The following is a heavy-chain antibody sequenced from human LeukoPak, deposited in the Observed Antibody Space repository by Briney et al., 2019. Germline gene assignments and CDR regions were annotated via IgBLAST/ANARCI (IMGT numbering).Heavy chain of an antibody. CDR3: AKDRIWQLVGPFDY. V-gene: IGHV3-30*02. D-gene: IGHD6-6*01. CDR1: GFTFSSYG. J-gene: IGHJ4*02. Sequence: GGSLRLSCAASGFTFSSYGMHWVRQAPGKGLEWVAFIRYDGSNKYYADSVKGRFTISRDNSKNTLYLQMNSLRAEDTAVYYCAKDRIWQLVGPFDYWGQGTLVTVSS. CDR2: IRYDGSNK.